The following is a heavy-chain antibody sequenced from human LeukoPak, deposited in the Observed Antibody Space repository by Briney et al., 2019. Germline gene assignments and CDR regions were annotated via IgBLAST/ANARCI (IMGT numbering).Heavy chain of an antibody. CDR2: ITSSSGYT. Sequence: PGGSLRLSCAASGFTFSDYYMTWIRQAPGKGLEWVSYITSSSGYTNHADSVKGRFTISRDNAKNSLYLQMNSLRAEDTAVYYCARDKYGGNSNAFDIWGQGTLVTVSS. CDR1: GFTFSDYY. CDR3: ARDKYGGNSNAFDI. D-gene: IGHD4-23*01. J-gene: IGHJ3*02. V-gene: IGHV3-11*06.